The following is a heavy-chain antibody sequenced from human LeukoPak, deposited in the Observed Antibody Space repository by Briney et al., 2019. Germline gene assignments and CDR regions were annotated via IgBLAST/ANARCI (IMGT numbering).Heavy chain of an antibody. V-gene: IGHV3-53*01. CDR2: IYSGGST. Sequence: QPGGSLRLSCAASGFTVSSSYMSWVRQAPGKGLEWVSVIYSGGSTYYADSVKGRFTISRDNSKNTLYFEMNSLRAEDTAVYYCARSGVVPGVIYWYFDVWGRGTLVTVSS. D-gene: IGHD3-10*01. CDR3: ARSGVVPGVIYWYFDV. CDR1: GFTVSSSY. J-gene: IGHJ2*01.